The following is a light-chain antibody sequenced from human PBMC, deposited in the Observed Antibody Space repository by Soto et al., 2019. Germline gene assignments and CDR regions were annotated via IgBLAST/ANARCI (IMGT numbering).Light chain of an antibody. CDR2: GAS. V-gene: IGKV3-20*01. J-gene: IGKJ1*01. CDR1: QSVSNNY. CDR3: QQYGSSPWT. Sequence: EIVLTQSPGTLSLSPGERSTLSCISIQSVSNNYLAWYQQKPGQAPRLLIYGASNRATGIPDRLSGSGSGTDFTLTISRLEPEDFAVYYCQQYGSSPWTFGQGTKVDIK.